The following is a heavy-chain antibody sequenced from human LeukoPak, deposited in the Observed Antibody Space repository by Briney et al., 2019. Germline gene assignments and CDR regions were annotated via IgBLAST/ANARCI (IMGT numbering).Heavy chain of an antibody. V-gene: IGHV3-21*01. Sequence: GGSLRLSCAASGFTFSSYSMNWVRQAPGKGLEWVSSISSSSSYIYYADSVKGRFTISRDNAKNSLYLQMNSLRAEDTAVYYCARDLPSYSGGYYDYWGQGTLVTVSS. CDR2: ISSSSSYI. J-gene: IGHJ4*02. CDR3: ARDLPSYSGGYYDY. D-gene: IGHD1-26*01. CDR1: GFTFSSYS.